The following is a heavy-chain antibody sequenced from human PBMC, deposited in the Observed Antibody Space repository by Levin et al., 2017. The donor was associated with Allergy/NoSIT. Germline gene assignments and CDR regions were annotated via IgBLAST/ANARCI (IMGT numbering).Heavy chain of an antibody. V-gene: IGHV3-7*01. Sequence: LSLTCVASGFTFNSFWMSWVRQAPGKGLEWVANIKQDGSEKNYVDSVKGRFTISRDNAKNSLGLQMNSLRAEDTAVYYCARDYRGVFDYWGQGTLVTVSS. J-gene: IGHJ4*02. CDR2: IKQDGSEK. CDR3: ARDYRGVFDY. D-gene: IGHD3-10*01. CDR1: GFTFNSFW.